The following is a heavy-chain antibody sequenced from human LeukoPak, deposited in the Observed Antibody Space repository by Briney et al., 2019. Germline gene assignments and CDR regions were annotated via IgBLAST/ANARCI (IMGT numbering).Heavy chain of an antibody. D-gene: IGHD6-13*01. V-gene: IGHV4-59*12. CDR1: GGSISSYY. J-gene: IGHJ4*02. CDR2: IYYSGST. Sequence: SETLSLTCTVSGGSISSYYWSWIRQPPGKGLEWIGCIYYSGSTDYNPSLKSRVTISVDTSKNQFSLKLSSVTAADTAVYFCARDAPGIAAAGVYWGQGTLVTVSS. CDR3: ARDAPGIAAAGVY.